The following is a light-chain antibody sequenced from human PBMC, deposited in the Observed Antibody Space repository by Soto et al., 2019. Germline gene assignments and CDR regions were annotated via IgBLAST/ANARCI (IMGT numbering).Light chain of an antibody. CDR3: QQHINWPLT. Sequence: TLLTRSPGTLSLYPGARVTLSCRASESVIGNYLAWYQVKPGQAPRLLIYEASNRATGIPARFSGSGSGADFTLTISSLEPEDFALYYCQQHINWPLTFGGGTKVDIK. J-gene: IGKJ4*01. V-gene: IGKV3-11*01. CDR2: EAS. CDR1: ESVIGNY.